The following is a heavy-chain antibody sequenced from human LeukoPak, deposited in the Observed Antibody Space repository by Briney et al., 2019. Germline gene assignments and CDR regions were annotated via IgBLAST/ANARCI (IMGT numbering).Heavy chain of an antibody. CDR3: ARDEVEYCSGGSCYDDY. V-gene: IGHV3-9*01. Sequence: GGSLRLSCAASGFTFDDYAMHWVRQAPGKGLEWVSGISWNSGSIGYADSVKGRFTISRDNAKNSLYLQMNSLRAEDTAVYYCARDEVEYCSGGSCYDDYWGQGTLVTVSS. D-gene: IGHD2-15*01. CDR1: GFTFDDYA. CDR2: ISWNSGSI. J-gene: IGHJ4*02.